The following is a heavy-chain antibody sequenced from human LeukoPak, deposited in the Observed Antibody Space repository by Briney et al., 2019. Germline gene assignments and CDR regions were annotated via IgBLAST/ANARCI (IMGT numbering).Heavy chain of an antibody. CDR2: IFYTGTT. CDR3: ARRGSRSWYFDS. CDR1: GGSISNYY. V-gene: IGHV4-59*01. D-gene: IGHD6-13*01. Sequence: SETLSLTCSVSGGSISNYYWNWIRQPPGKGLEWIGYIFYTGTTNYNPSVNSRVTMSADTSKNQLPLNLSSVTSADTAVYYCARRGSRSWYFDSWGQGTLVTVSS. J-gene: IGHJ4*02.